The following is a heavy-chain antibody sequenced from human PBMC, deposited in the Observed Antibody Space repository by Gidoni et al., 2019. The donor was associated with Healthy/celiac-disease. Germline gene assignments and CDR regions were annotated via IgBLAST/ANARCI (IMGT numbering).Heavy chain of an antibody. D-gene: IGHD3-10*01. J-gene: IGHJ6*02. CDR1: GFTFSSYD. V-gene: IGHV3-23*01. Sequence: EVQLLEPGGGLVQPGGSLRLSCAASGFTFSSYDMSWVRQAPGKGLEWVSAISGSGGSTYYADSVKGRFTISRDNSKNTLYLQMISLRAEDTAVYYCAREGWFGTEEPYYYGMDVWGQGTTVTVSS. CDR2: ISGSGGST. CDR3: AREGWFGTEEPYYYGMDV.